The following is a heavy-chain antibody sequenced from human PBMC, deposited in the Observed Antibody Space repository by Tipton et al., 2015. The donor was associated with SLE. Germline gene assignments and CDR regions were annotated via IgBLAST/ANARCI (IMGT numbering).Heavy chain of an antibody. V-gene: IGHV3-11*04. CDR2: ISSSGSTI. CDR1: GFTFSDYY. J-gene: IGHJ4*02. D-gene: IGHD4/OR15-4a*01. Sequence: SLRLSCAASGFTFSDYYMSWIRQAPGKGLEWVSYISSSGSTIYYADSVKGRFTISRDNAKNSLYLQMNSLRAEDTAVYYCARTTIRLTRYGGNPGYFDLWGQGTLVTVSS. CDR3: ARTTIRLTRYGGNPGYFDL.